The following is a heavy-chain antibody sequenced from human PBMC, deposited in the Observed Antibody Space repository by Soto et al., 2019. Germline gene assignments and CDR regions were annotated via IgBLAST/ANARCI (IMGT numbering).Heavy chain of an antibody. V-gene: IGHV3-33*01. Sequence: QVQLVESGGGVVQPGRSLRLSCAASGFTFSSYGMHWVRQAPGKGLEWVAVIWYDGSNKYYADSVKGRFTISRDNSKNTLYLQMNSLRAEDTAVYYCASETEVRGLDYWGQGTLVTVSS. CDR1: GFTFSSYG. J-gene: IGHJ4*02. D-gene: IGHD6-25*01. CDR3: ASETEVRGLDY. CDR2: IWYDGSNK.